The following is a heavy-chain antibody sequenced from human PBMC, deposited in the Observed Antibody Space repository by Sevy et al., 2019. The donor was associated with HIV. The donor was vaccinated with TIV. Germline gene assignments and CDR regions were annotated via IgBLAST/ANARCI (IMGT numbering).Heavy chain of an antibody. CDR2: ISYDGSNK. J-gene: IGHJ3*02. D-gene: IGHD3-10*01. CDR3: VKASITGAFDI. V-gene: IGHV3-30*18. CDR1: GFTFSSYG. Sequence: GGSLRLSCAASGFTFSSYGMHWVRQAPGKGLEWVAVISYDGSNKYYADSVKGRFTISRDNSKNTLYLQMNSLRAEDTAVYYCVKASITGAFDIWGQGTMVTVSS.